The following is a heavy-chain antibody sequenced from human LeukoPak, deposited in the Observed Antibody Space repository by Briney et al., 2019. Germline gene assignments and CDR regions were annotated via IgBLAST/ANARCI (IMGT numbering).Heavy chain of an antibody. J-gene: IGHJ4*02. V-gene: IGHV4-39*01. CDR3: ARHRSYGSGSYYKVHYYFDY. D-gene: IGHD3-10*01. Sequence: SETLSLTCTVSGGSIRSGGYYWGWIRQPPGKGLEWIATIYYSGSTYYNPSLKSRVTISVDTSKNQFSLKLSSVTAADTAVYYCARHRSYGSGSYYKVHYYFDYWGQGTLVTVAS. CDR1: GGSIRSGGYY. CDR2: IYYSGST.